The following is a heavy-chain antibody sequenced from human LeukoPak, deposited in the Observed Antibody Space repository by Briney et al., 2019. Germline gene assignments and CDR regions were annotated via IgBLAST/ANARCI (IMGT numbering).Heavy chain of an antibody. CDR1: GYTFTGYY. V-gene: IGHV1-2*02. Sequence: ASVKVSCKASGYTFTGYYMYWVRQAPGQGLEWMGWINPNSGGTNYAQKFQGRVTMTRDTSISTAYMELSRLRSDDTAVYYCARSPRSGINWFDPWGQGTLVTVSS. J-gene: IGHJ5*02. CDR2: INPNSGGT. D-gene: IGHD6-19*01. CDR3: ARSPRSGINWFDP.